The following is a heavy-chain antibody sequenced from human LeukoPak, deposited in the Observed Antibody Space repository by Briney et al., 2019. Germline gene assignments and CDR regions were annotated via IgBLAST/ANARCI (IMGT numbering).Heavy chain of an antibody. CDR2: IYYSGNT. Sequence: PSETLSLTCTVSSGSISSPSYYWGWIRQPPGKGLEWIGNIYYSGNTYYNPSLQSRVTMSVDTSKQRFSLRLNSVTAADTAVYFCGSLYFDGSGHLDFDYWGRGILVTVSS. V-gene: IGHV4-39*01. CDR3: GSLYFDGSGHLDFDY. CDR1: SGSISSPSYY. J-gene: IGHJ4*02. D-gene: IGHD2-15*01.